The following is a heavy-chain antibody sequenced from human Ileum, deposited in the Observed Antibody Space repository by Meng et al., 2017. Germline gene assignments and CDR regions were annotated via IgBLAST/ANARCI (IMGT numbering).Heavy chain of an antibody. CDR3: ARFCSGGRCPDY. Sequence: GSLRLSCTVSGDSISGYYWTWIRQPPGKGLEWIGYIYYTGSTNYNPSLKSRITMSVDTSKNQISLTVNSVTAADTAMYFCARFCSGGRCPDYWGQGTLVTVSS. CDR2: IYYTGST. J-gene: IGHJ4*02. V-gene: IGHV4-59*01. CDR1: GDSISGYY. D-gene: IGHD2-15*01.